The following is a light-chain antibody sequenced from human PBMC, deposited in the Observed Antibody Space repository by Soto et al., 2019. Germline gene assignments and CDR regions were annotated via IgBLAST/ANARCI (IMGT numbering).Light chain of an antibody. Sequence: EIVLTQSPGTLSLSPGERATLSCRASQSVSSSYLAWYQQKPGQAPRLLIYGASSRATGIPDRFSGSGSGTDFTLTISRLAPDDFAVYYCHQYDSSPLTFAGGTKVEIK. J-gene: IGKJ4*01. CDR3: HQYDSSPLT. V-gene: IGKV3-20*01. CDR1: QSVSSSY. CDR2: GAS.